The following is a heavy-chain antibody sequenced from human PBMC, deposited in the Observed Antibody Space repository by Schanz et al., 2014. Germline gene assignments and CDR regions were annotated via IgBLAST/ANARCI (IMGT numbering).Heavy chain of an antibody. CDR3: ARLGTGMAVAGSVIDSYYYYMDV. J-gene: IGHJ6*03. CDR1: GYTFTSYD. Sequence: QVQLVQSGAEVKKPGASVKVSCTASGYTFTSYDINWVRQAPGQGLEWLGRFIPILDVGNYAQQFQGRVTITADKSTSTASMELSSLRSEDTAVYYCARLGTGMAVAGSVIDSYYYYMDVWGEGTTVTVSS. V-gene: IGHV1-69*04. CDR2: FIPILDVG. D-gene: IGHD6-19*01.